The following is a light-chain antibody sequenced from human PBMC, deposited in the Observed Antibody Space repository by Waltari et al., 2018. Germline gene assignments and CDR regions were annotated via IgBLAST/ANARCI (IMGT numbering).Light chain of an antibody. V-gene: IGLV2-14*03. J-gene: IGLJ2*01. CDR3: SSYAGTTSV. CDR2: DVT. Sequence: QSALTQPASVSGSPGQSITISCTGTSSDIGGNVEVPWYRQYPGYAPTLIIFDVTNPPPGVSARFSGSKSGNTASLTISGLQADDEADYYCSSYAGTTSVFGGGTKVTVL. CDR1: SSDIGGNVE.